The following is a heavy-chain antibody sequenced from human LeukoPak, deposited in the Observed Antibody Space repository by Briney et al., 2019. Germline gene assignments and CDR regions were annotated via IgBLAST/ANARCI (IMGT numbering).Heavy chain of an antibody. Sequence: GGSLRLSCAASGFTFSSYAMSWVRQAPGKGLEWVSGISGSGGYTYDANSVKGRFTISRDNSKNTLYLQMNSLRAEDTAVYYCAKDRVDVLTGYFYYWGQGVLVTVSS. CDR3: AKDRVDVLTGYFYY. V-gene: IGHV3-23*01. J-gene: IGHJ4*02. CDR1: GFTFSSYA. CDR2: ISGSGGYT. D-gene: IGHD3-9*01.